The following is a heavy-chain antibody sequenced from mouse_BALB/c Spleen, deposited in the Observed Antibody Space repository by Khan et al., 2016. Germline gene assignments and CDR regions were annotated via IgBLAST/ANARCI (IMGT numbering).Heavy chain of an antibody. J-gene: IGHJ2*01. CDR2: INTNTGEP. CDR1: GYTFTNYG. V-gene: IGHV9-3*02. Sequence: QIQLVQSGPELKKPGETVKISCKASGYTFTNYGMNWVKQAPGKGLKWMGWINTNTGEPTYAEEFKGRFAFSLETSASTAYLQINNLKNEDTATYFCARLGYGNFFDSWGRGTTLTVSS. D-gene: IGHD2-10*02. CDR3: ARLGYGNFFDS.